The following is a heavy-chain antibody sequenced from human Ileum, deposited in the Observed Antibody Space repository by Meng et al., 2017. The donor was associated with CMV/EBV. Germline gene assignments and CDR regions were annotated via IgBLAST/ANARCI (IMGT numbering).Heavy chain of an antibody. J-gene: IGHJ2*01. V-gene: IGHV1-18*01. CDR1: GYTFTAYG. CDR2: ISAHNGNT. Sequence: QVQLVQSGAEVKKPGASVKVSCKASGYTFTAYGITWVRQAPGQGLEWMGWISAHNGNTNYAQKVQGRVTMTRDTSTGTVYMELSSLRSEDTAVYYCARTGDAGYFDLWGRGTLVTVSS. CDR3: ARTGDAGYFDL. D-gene: IGHD7-27*01.